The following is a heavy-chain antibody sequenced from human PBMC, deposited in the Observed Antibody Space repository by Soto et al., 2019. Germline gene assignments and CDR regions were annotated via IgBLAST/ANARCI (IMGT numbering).Heavy chain of an antibody. D-gene: IGHD3-3*01. CDR3: ARITRS. J-gene: IGHJ5*02. CDR1: GLTVGSSA. CDR2: LSGDGKAT. V-gene: IGHV3-23*01. Sequence: QPGGSLRLSCAASGLTVGSSAMTWVRQAPGKGLEWISSLSGDGKATYYADSVKGRFTISRDISKNTLFLQMDSLRVEDTAIYFCARITRSWGQGTRVTVSS.